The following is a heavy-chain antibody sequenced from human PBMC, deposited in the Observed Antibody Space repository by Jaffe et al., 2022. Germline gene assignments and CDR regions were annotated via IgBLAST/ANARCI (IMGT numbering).Heavy chain of an antibody. CDR2: ISSSSSYI. J-gene: IGHJ3*02. CDR1: GFTFSSYS. CDR3: ARGWIIGPYCSGGSCHGSAAFDI. Sequence: EVQLVESGGGLVKPGGSLRLSCAASGFTFSSYSMNWVRQAPGKGLEWVSSISSSSSYIYYADSVKGRFTISRDNAKNSLYLQMNSLRAEDTAVYYCARGWIIGPYCSGGSCHGSAAFDIWGQGTMVTVSS. V-gene: IGHV3-21*01. D-gene: IGHD2-15*01.